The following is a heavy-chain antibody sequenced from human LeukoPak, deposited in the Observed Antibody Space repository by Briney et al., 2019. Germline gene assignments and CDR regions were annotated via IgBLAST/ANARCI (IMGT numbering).Heavy chain of an antibody. J-gene: IGHJ5*02. CDR3: ARDRVTTDSYNWFDP. V-gene: IGHV1-18*01. Sequence: GASVKVSCKASGYTFTSYGISWVRQAPRQGLEWMGWISAYNGNTNYAQKLQGRVTMTTDTSTSTAYMELRSLRSDDTAVYYCARDRVTTDSYNWFDPWGQGTLVTVSS. CDR2: ISAYNGNT. D-gene: IGHD4-17*01. CDR1: GYTFTSYG.